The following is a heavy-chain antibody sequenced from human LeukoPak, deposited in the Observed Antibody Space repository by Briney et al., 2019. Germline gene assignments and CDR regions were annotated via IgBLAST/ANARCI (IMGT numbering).Heavy chain of an antibody. V-gene: IGHV1-8*01. CDR1: GYTFTSYD. CDR3: ARGRPFPYYDFWSDQYNWFDP. J-gene: IGHJ5*02. D-gene: IGHD3-3*01. CDR2: MNPNSGNT. Sequence: ASVKVSCKASGYTFTSYDINWVRQATGQGLEWMGWMNPNSGNTGYAQKFQGRVTMTRNTSISTAYMELSSLRSEDTAVYYCARGRPFPYYDFWSDQYNWFDPWGQGTLVTVSS.